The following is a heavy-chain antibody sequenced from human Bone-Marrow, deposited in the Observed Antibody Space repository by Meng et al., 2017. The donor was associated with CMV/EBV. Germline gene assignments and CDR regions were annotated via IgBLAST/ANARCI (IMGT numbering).Heavy chain of an antibody. V-gene: IGHV4-34*01. CDR3: ARAQVLPGRFCVY. CDR1: GGGCSGYN. CDR2: PNHRGST. D-gene: IGHD2-15*01. Sequence: VQRRPWGPGWVERAETVTLPRAVDGGGCSGYNWRWIRQPPGKAPEGLGEPNHRGSTNFRPSPMRRVPIPIETSKYPCSLPLSSVRAAGTAVTYCARAQVLPGRFCVYWGQGSLVTVSS. J-gene: IGHJ4*02.